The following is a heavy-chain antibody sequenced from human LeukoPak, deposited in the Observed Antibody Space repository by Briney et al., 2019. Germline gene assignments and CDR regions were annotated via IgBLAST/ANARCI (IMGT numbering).Heavy chain of an antibody. V-gene: IGHV4-61*02. Sequence: SETLSLTCTVSGGSISSGGYYWSWIRQPAGKGLEWIGRIYTSGNTNYNPSLKSRATISVDTSRNQFSLELSSVTAADTAVYYCARDTAGNKFDYWGQGTLVTVSS. CDR1: GGSISSGGYY. D-gene: IGHD1/OR15-1a*01. J-gene: IGHJ4*02. CDR3: ARDTAGNKFDY. CDR2: IYTSGNT.